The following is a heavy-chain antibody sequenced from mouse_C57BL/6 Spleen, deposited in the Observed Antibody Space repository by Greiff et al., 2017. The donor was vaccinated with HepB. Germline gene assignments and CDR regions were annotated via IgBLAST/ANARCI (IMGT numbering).Heavy chain of an antibody. J-gene: IGHJ4*01. Sequence: VQGVESGAELVKPGASVKLSCKASGYTFTEYTIHWVKQRSGQGLEWIGWFYPGSGSIKYNEKFKDKATLTADKSSSTVYMELSRLTSEDSAVYFCARHEVEDSSGYGYAMDYWGQGTSVTVSS. D-gene: IGHD3-2*02. CDR1: GYTFTEYT. CDR3: ARHEVEDSSGYGYAMDY. CDR2: FYPGSGSI. V-gene: IGHV1-62-2*01.